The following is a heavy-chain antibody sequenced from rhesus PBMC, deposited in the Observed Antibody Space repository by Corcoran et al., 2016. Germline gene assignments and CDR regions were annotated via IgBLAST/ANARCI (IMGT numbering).Heavy chain of an antibody. Sequence: QVKLQQWGEGLVKPSESLSLTCAVYGGSITGYYWSWVRQTPGKGLEWIATIDGNIVLTNYNPSIKNRVTISKDTSKNQFSLKLNSVTAADTAVYFGVRGPYGASVLEFWGQGVLVTVSS. CDR3: VRGPYGASVLEF. D-gene: IGHD4-29*01. CDR2: IDGNIVLT. CDR1: GGSITGYY. V-gene: IGHV4-81*01. J-gene: IGHJ4*01.